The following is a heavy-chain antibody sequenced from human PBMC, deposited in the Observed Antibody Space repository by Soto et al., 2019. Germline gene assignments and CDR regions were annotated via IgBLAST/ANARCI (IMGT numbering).Heavy chain of an antibody. D-gene: IGHD4-17*01. Sequence: QAGGSLRLSCAASGFTFNIYALHWVRQAPGKGLEWVAVISFDGTKKYYSDSVKGRFTISRDNLKNTLYLQMNNLRVEDAALYFCAREDDYGYRYINYGLDVWGQGTTVTVPS. CDR2: ISFDGTKK. CDR3: AREDDYGYRYINYGLDV. J-gene: IGHJ6*02. CDR1: GFTFNIYA. V-gene: IGHV3-30-3*01.